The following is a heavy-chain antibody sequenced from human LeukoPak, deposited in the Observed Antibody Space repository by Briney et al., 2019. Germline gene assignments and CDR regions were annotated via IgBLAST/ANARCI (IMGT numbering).Heavy chain of an antibody. CDR3: VSPRGFSYGYFDY. CDR1: GGSISSSSAY. Sequence: SETLSLTCTVSGGSISSSSAYWGWIRQPPGKGLEWIGSIYYSKNTYYNPSLKSRVTISADTSKNQFSLTLGSVSATATAVYYCVSPRGFSYGYFDYWGQGTLVTVSS. J-gene: IGHJ4*02. D-gene: IGHD5-18*01. V-gene: IGHV4-39*01. CDR2: IYYSKNT.